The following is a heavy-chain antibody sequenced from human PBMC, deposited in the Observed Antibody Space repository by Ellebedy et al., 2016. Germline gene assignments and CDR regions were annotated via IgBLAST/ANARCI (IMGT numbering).Heavy chain of an antibody. J-gene: IGHJ3*02. V-gene: IGHV4-39*07. CDR1: GGSISSSSYY. D-gene: IGHD3-10*01. CDR3: ARLVWFGEYAFDI. Sequence: SETLSLTXTVSGGSISSSSYYWGWIRQPPGKGLEWIGSIYYSGSTYYNPSLKSRVTISVDTSKNQFSLKLSSVTAADTAVYYCARLVWFGEYAFDIWGQGTMVTVSS. CDR2: IYYSGST.